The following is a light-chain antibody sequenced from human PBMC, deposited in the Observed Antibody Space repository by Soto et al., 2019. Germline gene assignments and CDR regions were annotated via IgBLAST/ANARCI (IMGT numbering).Light chain of an antibody. V-gene: IGKV1-39*01. Sequence: DIQMTQSPSTLSGSVGDRVTITCRASQSISSYLNWYQQKPGKAPKLLIYAASSLQSGVPSRFSGSGSGTDFTLTISSLQPEDFATYYCQQSYSTLTWTFGQGTKVDNK. CDR1: QSISSY. CDR2: AAS. J-gene: IGKJ1*01. CDR3: QQSYSTLTWT.